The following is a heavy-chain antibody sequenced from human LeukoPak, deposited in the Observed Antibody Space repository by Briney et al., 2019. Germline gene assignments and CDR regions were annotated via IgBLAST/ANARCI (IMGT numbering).Heavy chain of an antibody. V-gene: IGHV1-46*01. Sequence: ASVKVSCKASGYTFTSYYMHWVRQAPGQGLEGMGIINPSGGSTSYAQKFQGRITMTRDTSTSTVYMELSSLRSEDTAVYYCARDFHDSSGPPRNFQHWGQGTLVTVSS. CDR2: INPSGGST. D-gene: IGHD3-22*01. J-gene: IGHJ1*01. CDR1: GYTFTSYY. CDR3: ARDFHDSSGPPRNFQH.